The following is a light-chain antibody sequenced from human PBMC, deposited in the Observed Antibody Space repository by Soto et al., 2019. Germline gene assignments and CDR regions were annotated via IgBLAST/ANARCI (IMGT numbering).Light chain of an antibody. J-gene: IGKJ1*01. CDR1: QSVSSSY. CDR3: QQYDISPWT. Sequence: EIVLTQSPGTLSLSPGERATLSCRASQSVSSSYLAWYQQKPGQAPRLLIYGASSRATGIPDRFSGSGSGTDFTLTISRLEPEDFEVYYCQQYDISPWTFGQGTKVEIK. V-gene: IGKV3-20*01. CDR2: GAS.